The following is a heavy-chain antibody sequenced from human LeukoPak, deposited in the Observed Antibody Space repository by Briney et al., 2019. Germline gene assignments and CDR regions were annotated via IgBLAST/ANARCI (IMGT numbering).Heavy chain of an antibody. V-gene: IGHV3-30*18. Sequence: GGSLRLSCAASGFTFSSYGMHWVRQAPGKGLEWVAVISYDGSNKYYADSVKGRFTISRDNSKNTLYLQMNSLRAEDTAVYYCAKERVPVATLFYFDYWGQGTLVTVSS. D-gene: IGHD6-19*01. CDR1: GFTFSSYG. J-gene: IGHJ4*02. CDR2: ISYDGSNK. CDR3: AKERVPVATLFYFDY.